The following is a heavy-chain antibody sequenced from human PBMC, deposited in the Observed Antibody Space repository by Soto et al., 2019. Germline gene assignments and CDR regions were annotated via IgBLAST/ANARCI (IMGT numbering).Heavy chain of an antibody. CDR3: ARAHYGDYGYGMDV. CDR1: GGSISSGGYS. D-gene: IGHD4-17*01. Sequence: SETLSLTYAVSGGSISSGGYSWSWIRQPPGKGLEWIGYIYHSGSTYYNPSLKSRVTISVDRSKNQFSLKLSSVTAADTAVYYCARAHYGDYGYGMDVWGQGTTVTVS. CDR2: IYHSGST. V-gene: IGHV4-30-2*01. J-gene: IGHJ6*02.